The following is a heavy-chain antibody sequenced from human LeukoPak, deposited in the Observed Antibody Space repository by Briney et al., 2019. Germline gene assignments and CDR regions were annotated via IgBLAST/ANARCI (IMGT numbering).Heavy chain of an antibody. V-gene: IGHV4-4*07. Sequence: SETLSLTCTVSGGSISSYYWSWIRQPAGKGLEWIGRIYTSGSTNYNPSLKSRVTMSVDTSKNQFSLKLSSVTAADTAVYYCAREVVRVVPAAMDFPYNWFDPWGQGTLVTVSS. CDR2: IYTSGST. CDR1: GGSISSYY. J-gene: IGHJ5*02. D-gene: IGHD2-2*01. CDR3: AREVVRVVPAAMDFPYNWFDP.